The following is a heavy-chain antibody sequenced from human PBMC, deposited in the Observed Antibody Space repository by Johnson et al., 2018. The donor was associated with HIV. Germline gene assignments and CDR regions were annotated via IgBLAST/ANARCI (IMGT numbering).Heavy chain of an antibody. CDR3: ARDQWAQVGALLSDAFDS. CDR1: GFTFSSYA. Sequence: QVQLVESWGGVVQPGRSLRLSCAASGFTFSSYAMHWVRQAPGKGLEWVAVISYDGSNKYYADSVKGRFTISRDNSKNTLYLQMNSLRAEDTAVYNFARDQWAQVGALLSDAFDSWGQGTMVTVSS. V-gene: IGHV3-30*04. CDR2: ISYDGSNK. D-gene: IGHD1-26*01. J-gene: IGHJ3*02.